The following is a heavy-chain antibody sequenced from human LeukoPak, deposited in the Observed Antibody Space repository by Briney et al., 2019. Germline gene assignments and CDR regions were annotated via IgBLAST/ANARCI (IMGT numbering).Heavy chain of an antibody. Sequence: SETLSLTCAVSGGSISSDGYSWSWIRRPPGKGLEWIGYIYHSGSTYYNPSLKSRVTISVDRSKNQFSLKLSSVTAADTAVYYCARVTGTTGRYFDYWGQGTLVTVSS. CDR1: GGSISSDGYS. CDR3: ARVTGTTGRYFDY. D-gene: IGHD1-1*01. CDR2: IYHSGST. J-gene: IGHJ4*02. V-gene: IGHV4-30-2*01.